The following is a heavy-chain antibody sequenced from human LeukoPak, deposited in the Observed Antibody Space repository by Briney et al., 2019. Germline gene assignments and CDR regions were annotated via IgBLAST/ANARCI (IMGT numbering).Heavy chain of an antibody. Sequence: GGSLRLSCAASGFIFSDYYMSWIRQAPGKGLEWVGRIRSKPGGGTTDYAAPVRGRFTISRDDSKNTLYLEMNSLKTEDTAVYYCNTGGIGSRGYVEVDYWGQGTLATVSS. CDR2: IRSKPGGGTT. D-gene: IGHD3-22*01. V-gene: IGHV3-15*01. J-gene: IGHJ4*02. CDR1: GFIFSDYY. CDR3: NTGGIGSRGYVEVDY.